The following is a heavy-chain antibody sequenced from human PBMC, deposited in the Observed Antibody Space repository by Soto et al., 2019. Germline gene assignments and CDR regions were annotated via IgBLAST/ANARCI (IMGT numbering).Heavy chain of an antibody. Sequence: ASVNVSWKAAGYAFSIYGICWVRPAPGQGLEWMGWISAYNGNTNYAQKLQGRVTMTTDTSTSTAYMELRSLRSDDTAVYYCARDPPDYWGQGTLVTVSS. J-gene: IGHJ4*02. V-gene: IGHV1-18*01. CDR3: ARDPPDY. CDR1: GYAFSIYG. CDR2: ISAYNGNT.